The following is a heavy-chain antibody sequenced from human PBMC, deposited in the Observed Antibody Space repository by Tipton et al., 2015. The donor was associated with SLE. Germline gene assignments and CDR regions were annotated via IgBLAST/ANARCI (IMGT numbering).Heavy chain of an antibody. CDR3: ASLDSSGYYGDY. CDR1: GYSISSGYY. CDR2: IYYSGST. Sequence: TLSLTCAVSGYSISSGYYWGWIRQPPGKGLEWIGSIYYSGSTYYNPSLKSRVTISVDTSKNQFSLKLSSVTAADTAVYYCASLDSSGYYGDYWGQGTLVTVSS. J-gene: IGHJ4*02. V-gene: IGHV4-38-2*01. D-gene: IGHD3-22*01.